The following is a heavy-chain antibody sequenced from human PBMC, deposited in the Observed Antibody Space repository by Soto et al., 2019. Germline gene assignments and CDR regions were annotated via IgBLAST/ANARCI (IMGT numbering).Heavy chain of an antibody. J-gene: IGHJ6*02. Sequence: PGGSLRLSCAASGFTFSSSAMRWVRQAPGQGLEWVSSITYTGNTHYPDSVKGRFTISRDNSKNTLYLQMDSLRVEDTAVYYCAKLQHNSYYYVMDVWGQGTTVTVSS. V-gene: IGHV3-23*01. CDR2: ITYTGNT. CDR3: AKLQHNSYYYVMDV. CDR1: GFTFSSSA.